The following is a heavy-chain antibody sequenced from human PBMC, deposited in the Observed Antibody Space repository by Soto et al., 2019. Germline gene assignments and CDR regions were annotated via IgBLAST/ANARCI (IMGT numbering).Heavy chain of an antibody. J-gene: IGHJ5*02. CDR1: GGSISSGDYY. D-gene: IGHD2-2*02. CDR2: IYYSGST. Sequence: SETLSLTCTVSGGSISSGDYYWSWIRQPPGKGLEWIGYIYYSGSTYYNPSLKSRVTISVDTSKNQFSLKLSSVTAADTAVYYCARGLGYCSSTSCYKSASKRFDPWGQGTLVTVSS. CDR3: ARGLGYCSSTSCYKSASKRFDP. V-gene: IGHV4-30-4*01.